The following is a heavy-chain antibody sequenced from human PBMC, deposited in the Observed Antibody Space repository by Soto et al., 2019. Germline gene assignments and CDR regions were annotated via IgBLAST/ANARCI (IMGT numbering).Heavy chain of an antibody. CDR3: VRTTYFADSSGYTRCFVY. Sequence: EVQLVESGEGLVQPGGSLRLSRAVSGFTLSDHYIDWVREAPGKGLEWVGRSRDKAQGYSTEYAASVKGRFTTSRDDSKNSVYVQMNSLKIEDTAVYYCVRTTYFADSSGYTRCFVYWGQGTLVTVSS. D-gene: IGHD3-22*01. V-gene: IGHV3-72*01. CDR2: SRDKAQGYST. CDR1: GFTLSDHY. J-gene: IGHJ4*02.